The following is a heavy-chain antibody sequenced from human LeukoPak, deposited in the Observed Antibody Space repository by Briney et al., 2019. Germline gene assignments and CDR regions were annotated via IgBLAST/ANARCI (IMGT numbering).Heavy chain of an antibody. D-gene: IGHD3-10*01. Sequence: GASVKVSCKASGYTFTSYAMNWVRQAPAQGLEWMGWINTNTGNPTYAQGFTGRFVFSLDTSVSTAYLQISSLKAEDTAVYYCARDRVLLWFGESYYFDYWGQGTLVTVSS. CDR1: GYTFTSYA. J-gene: IGHJ4*02. CDR3: ARDRVLLWFGESYYFDY. CDR2: INTNTGNP. V-gene: IGHV7-4-1*02.